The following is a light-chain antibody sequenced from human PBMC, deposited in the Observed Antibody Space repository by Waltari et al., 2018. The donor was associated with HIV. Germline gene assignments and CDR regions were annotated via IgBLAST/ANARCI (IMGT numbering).Light chain of an antibody. J-gene: IGKJ2*01. CDR1: QSVSSSY. Sequence: ENVLTQSPGTLSLSPGERATLPCRASQSVSSSYLVWYQQKPGQAPRLLIYGASSRATGIPDRFSGSGSGTDFTLTIRRLEPEDFAVYYCQQFGSSPYTFGQGTKLEIK. CDR3: QQFGSSPYT. V-gene: IGKV3-20*01. CDR2: GAS.